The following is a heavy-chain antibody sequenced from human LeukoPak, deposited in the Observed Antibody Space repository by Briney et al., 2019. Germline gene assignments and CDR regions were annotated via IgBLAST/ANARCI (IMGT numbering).Heavy chain of an antibody. D-gene: IGHD2-21*02. CDR2: INPSGGST. Sequence: ASVKVSCKASGYTFTSYYMHWVRQAPGQGLEWMGIINPSGGSTSYAQKFQGRVTMTRDTSTSTVYMELSSLRSEDTAVYYCARGTRTYAVTAWLTQYYFDYWGQGTLVTVSS. CDR3: ARGTRTYAVTAWLTQYYFDY. J-gene: IGHJ4*02. CDR1: GYTFTSYY. V-gene: IGHV1-46*01.